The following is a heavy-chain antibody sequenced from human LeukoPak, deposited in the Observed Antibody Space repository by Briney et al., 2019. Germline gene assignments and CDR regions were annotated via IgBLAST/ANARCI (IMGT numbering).Heavy chain of an antibody. CDR3: ARDIVATIHAWFDP. CDR1: GYTFTSYG. V-gene: IGHV1-18*04. Sequence: ASVKVSCKASGYTFTSYGISWVRQAPGQGPEWMGWISAYNGNTNYAQKLQGRVTMTTDTSTSTAYMELRSLRSDDTAVYYCARDIVATIHAWFDPWGQGTLVTVSS. D-gene: IGHD5-12*01. CDR2: ISAYNGNT. J-gene: IGHJ5*02.